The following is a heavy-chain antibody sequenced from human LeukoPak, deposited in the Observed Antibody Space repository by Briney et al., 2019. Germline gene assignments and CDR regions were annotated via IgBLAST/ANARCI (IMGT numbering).Heavy chain of an antibody. Sequence: ASVKVSCKASGYTFTSYYMHWVRQAPGQGLEWMGIINPSGGSTSYAQKFQGRVTMTRDMSTSTVYMELSSLRYDDTAVYYCAREVPGSIVASNYDYWGQGTLVTVSS. CDR3: AREVPGSIVASNYDY. V-gene: IGHV1-46*01. J-gene: IGHJ4*02. D-gene: IGHD5-12*01. CDR2: INPSGGST. CDR1: GYTFTSYY.